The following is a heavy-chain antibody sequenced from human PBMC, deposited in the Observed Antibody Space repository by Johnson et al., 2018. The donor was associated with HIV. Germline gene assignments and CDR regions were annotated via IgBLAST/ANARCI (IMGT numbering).Heavy chain of an antibody. Sequence: VQLVESGGGLVQPGGSLRLSCAASGFTVSSNYMSWVRQAPGKGLEWVSVIYSGGSTYYADSVKGRFTISRDNSKNTLYLQMNSRRAEDTAVYYCARKKATVFSTTSTNYAFDIWGQGTMVTVSS. J-gene: IGHJ3*02. V-gene: IGHV3-66*01. CDR1: GFTVSSNY. D-gene: IGHD1-1*01. CDR2: IYSGGST. CDR3: ARKKATVFSTTSTNYAFDI.